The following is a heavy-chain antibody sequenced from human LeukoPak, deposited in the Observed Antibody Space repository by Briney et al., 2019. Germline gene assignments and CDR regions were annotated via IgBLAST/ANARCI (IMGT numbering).Heavy chain of an antibody. CDR3: ARDHDYRTDGEEFDY. J-gene: IGHJ4*02. V-gene: IGHV3-66*01. D-gene: IGHD5-24*01. CDR1: GFSVTSTY. Sequence: GGSLRLSCAASGFSVTSTYMSWVRQAPGKGLEWVAVIYTAGSRYYTDSVRGRFTVSRDTNTLYLQMNSLRAEDTAVYYCARDHDYRTDGEEFDYWGQGTLVTVSS. CDR2: IYTAGSR.